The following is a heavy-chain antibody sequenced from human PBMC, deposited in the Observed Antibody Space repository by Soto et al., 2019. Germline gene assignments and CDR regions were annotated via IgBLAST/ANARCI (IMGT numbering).Heavy chain of an antibody. V-gene: IGHV4-31*03. J-gene: IGHJ4*02. CDR3: ASAYGDYYFDR. CDR1: GGPIRSGGHY. Sequence: QVQLQESCPGLVKPSQTLSLTCTVSGGPIRSGGHYWSWIRQHPGKGLEWIGYIYHTGSAYYNPSLKSRLNISVDTSTNQFSLKLASVTAADTAVYYCASAYGDYYFDRWGQGTLVTVSS. D-gene: IGHD4-17*01. CDR2: IYHTGSA.